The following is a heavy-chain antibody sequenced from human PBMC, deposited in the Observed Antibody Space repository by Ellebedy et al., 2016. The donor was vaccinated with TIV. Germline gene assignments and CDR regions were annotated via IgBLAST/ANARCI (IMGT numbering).Heavy chain of an antibody. CDR2: ISGSGGST. CDR3: AKAGYITIFRGKSFDF. V-gene: IGHV3-23*01. CDR1: GFTFSSYA. J-gene: IGHJ4*02. D-gene: IGHD3-10*01. Sequence: GESLKISCAASGFTFSSYAMSWVRQAPGKGLEWVSLISGSGGSTYYANSVKGRFTISRDNSKNTLYLQMNSLRADDAAVYYCAKAGYITIFRGKSFDFWGQGTLVTVSS.